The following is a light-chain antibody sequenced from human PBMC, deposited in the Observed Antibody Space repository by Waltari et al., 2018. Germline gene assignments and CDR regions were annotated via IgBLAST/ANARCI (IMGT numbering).Light chain of an antibody. J-gene: IGLJ3*02. CDR3: CSFTSRSTWV. CDR2: DGS. CDR1: SSDVGGYNY. Sequence: QSALTQPASVSGSPGQSITISCTGTSSDVGGYNYVSWYQQHPGKVPKLLIFDGSKPPSGVSNRFSGSKSGNTASLTISGLQAEDESDYYCCSFTSRSTWVFGGGTKLTVL. V-gene: IGLV2-14*01.